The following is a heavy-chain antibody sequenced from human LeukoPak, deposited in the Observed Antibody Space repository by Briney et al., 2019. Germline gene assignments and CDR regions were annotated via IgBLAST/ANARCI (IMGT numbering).Heavy chain of an antibody. CDR3: AKDFFKYYYDSSGYTVFQY. CDR1: GFTFSSYA. V-gene: IGHV3-23*01. D-gene: IGHD3-22*01. Sequence: PAGGSLRLSCAASGFTFSSYAMIWVREAPGRGVEWVSAISGSGGSTYYADSVKGRFTISRNNSKNTLYLQMNSLRAEDTAVYYCAKDFFKYYYDSSGYTVFQYWGQGTLVTVSS. CDR2: ISGSGGST. J-gene: IGHJ4*02.